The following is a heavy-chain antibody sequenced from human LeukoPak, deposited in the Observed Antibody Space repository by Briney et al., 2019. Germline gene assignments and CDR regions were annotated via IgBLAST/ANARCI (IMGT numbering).Heavy chain of an antibody. D-gene: IGHD4-17*01. Sequence: SETLSLTCAVYGGSFSGYYWSWIRQPPGKGLEWIGEINHSGSTNYNPSLKSRVPISVDTSKNQFSLKLSSVTAADTAVYYCGRAVTVTKNRGVLPGPINWFDPWGQGTLVTVSS. J-gene: IGHJ5*02. V-gene: IGHV4-34*01. CDR2: INHSGST. CDR3: GRAVTVTKNRGVLPGPINWFDP. CDR1: GGSFSGYY.